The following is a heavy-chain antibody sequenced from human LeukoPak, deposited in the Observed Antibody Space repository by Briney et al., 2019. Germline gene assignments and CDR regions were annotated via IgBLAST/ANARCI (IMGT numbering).Heavy chain of an antibody. V-gene: IGHV3-66*02. Sequence: GGSLRLSCAASGFTVSSNYMNWVRQAPGKGLEWVSVIYSGGSTYYADSVKGRFTISRDNSKNTLYLQMNSLRAEDTAVYYCARMMYGVIAEYYFDYWGQGTLVTVSS. CDR1: GFTVSSNY. CDR3: ARMMYGVIAEYYFDY. CDR2: IYSGGST. D-gene: IGHD3-16*02. J-gene: IGHJ4*02.